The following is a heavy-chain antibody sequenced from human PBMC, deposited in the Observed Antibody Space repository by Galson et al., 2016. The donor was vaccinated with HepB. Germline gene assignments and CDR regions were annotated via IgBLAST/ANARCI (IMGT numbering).Heavy chain of an antibody. Sequence: SLRLSCAASGFTFSSYSKHWVRQSPGKGLEWMALISYEGSKKDYADSVKGRFTISRDNSRNTLFLHLNSLRTEDTAVYYCAREYDLLTGLDYWGQGTPLTVSS. J-gene: IGHJ4*02. V-gene: IGHV3-30*04. CDR2: ISYEGSKK. D-gene: IGHD3/OR15-3a*01. CDR1: GFTFSSYS. CDR3: AREYDLLTGLDY.